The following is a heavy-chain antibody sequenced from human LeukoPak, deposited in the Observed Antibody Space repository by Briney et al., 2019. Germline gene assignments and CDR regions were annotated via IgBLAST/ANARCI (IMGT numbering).Heavy chain of an antibody. D-gene: IGHD5-18*01. J-gene: IGHJ3*02. CDR2: ISWNSGSI. Sequence: RSLRLSCAASGFTFDDYAMHWVRQAPGKGLEWVPGISWNSGSIGYADSVKGRFTISRDNAKNSLYLQMNSLRAEDTALYYCAKDIGAYSYGYNAFDIWGQGTMVTVSS. V-gene: IGHV3-9*01. CDR1: GFTFDDYA. CDR3: AKDIGAYSYGYNAFDI.